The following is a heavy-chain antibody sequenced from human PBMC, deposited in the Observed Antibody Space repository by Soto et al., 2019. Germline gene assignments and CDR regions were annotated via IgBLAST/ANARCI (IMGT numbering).Heavy chain of an antibody. CDR1: GGSISSSNW. CDR2: IYHSGST. Sequence: SETLSLTCAVSGGSISSSNWWSWVRQPPGKGLEWIGEIYHSGSTNYNPSLKSRVTISVDNAKNSLYLQMNSLRDEDTAVYYCARAVASGWNLWGQGTLVTVSS. CDR3: ARAVASGWNL. D-gene: IGHD6-19*01. V-gene: IGHV4-4*02. J-gene: IGHJ4*02.